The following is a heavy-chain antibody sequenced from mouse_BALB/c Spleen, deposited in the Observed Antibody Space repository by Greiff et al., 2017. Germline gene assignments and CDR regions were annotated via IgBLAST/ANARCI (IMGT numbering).Heavy chain of an antibody. CDR2: IWSGGST. CDR3: ARASGDNYVNYFDY. V-gene: IGHV2-4-1*01. J-gene: IGHJ2*01. D-gene: IGHD1-3*01. CDR1: GFSLTSYG. Sequence: VQLQQSGPGLVQPSQSLSITCTVSGFSLTSYGVHWVRQSPGKGLEWLGVIWSGGSTDYNAAFISRLSISKDNSKSQVFLKMNSLQTDDTARYYCARASGDNYVNYFDYWGQGTTLTVSS.